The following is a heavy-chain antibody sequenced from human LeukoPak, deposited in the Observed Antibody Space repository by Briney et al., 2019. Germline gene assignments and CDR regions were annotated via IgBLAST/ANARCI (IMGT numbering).Heavy chain of an antibody. D-gene: IGHD4/OR15-4a*01. CDR1: GFTFSSYS. CDR3: ARVGAPYYYYYYYMDV. J-gene: IGHJ6*03. Sequence: GGSLRLSCAASGFTFSSYSMNWARQAPGKGLEWVSSISSSSSYIYYADSVKGRFTISRDNAKNSLYLQMNSLRAEDTAVYYCARVGAPYYYYYYYMDVWGKGTTVTVSS. V-gene: IGHV3-21*01. CDR2: ISSSSSYI.